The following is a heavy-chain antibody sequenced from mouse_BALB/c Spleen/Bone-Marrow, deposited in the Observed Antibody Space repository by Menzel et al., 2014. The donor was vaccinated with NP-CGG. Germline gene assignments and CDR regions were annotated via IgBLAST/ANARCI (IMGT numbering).Heavy chain of an antibody. J-gene: IGHJ3*01. D-gene: IGHD1-2*01. V-gene: IGHV4-1*02. CDR1: GFDFSRYW. CDR2: INPASSTI. CDR3: AKNYYYSYVAY. Sequence: EVQVVESGGGLVQPGGSLKLSCAASGFDFSRYWMTWVRQAPGKGLEWIGEINPASSTINYTPSLKDKFIISRDNAKNTLYLQMSKVRSEDTALYYCAKNYYYSYVAYWGQGTLVTVSA.